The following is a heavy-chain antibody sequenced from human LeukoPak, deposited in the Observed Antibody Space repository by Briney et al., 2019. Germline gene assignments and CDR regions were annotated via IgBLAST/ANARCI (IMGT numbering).Heavy chain of an antibody. CDR2: ISSSSSYI. Sequence: GGSLRLSCAASGFTFSSYSMNWVRQAPGKGLEWVSSISSSSSYIYYADSVKGRVTISRDNAKNSLYLQMNSLRAEDTAVYYCARDPLRYPPLSPFDYWGQGTLVTVSS. V-gene: IGHV3-21*01. CDR3: ARDPLRYPPLSPFDY. J-gene: IGHJ4*02. CDR1: GFTFSSYS. D-gene: IGHD4-17*01.